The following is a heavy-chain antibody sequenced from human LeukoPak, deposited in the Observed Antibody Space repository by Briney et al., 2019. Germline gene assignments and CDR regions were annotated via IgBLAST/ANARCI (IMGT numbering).Heavy chain of an antibody. J-gene: IGHJ6*02. D-gene: IGHD6-13*01. CDR2: IYYSGST. CDR1: DGSISSYY. CDR3: ARRAGAAAGTYYYYGMDV. Sequence: SETLSLTCTVSDGSISSYYWSWIRQPPGKGLEWIGYIYYSGSTNYNPSLKSRVTISVDTSKNQFSLKLSSVTAADTAVYYCARRAGAAAGTYYYYGMDVWGQGTTVTVSS. V-gene: IGHV4-59*12.